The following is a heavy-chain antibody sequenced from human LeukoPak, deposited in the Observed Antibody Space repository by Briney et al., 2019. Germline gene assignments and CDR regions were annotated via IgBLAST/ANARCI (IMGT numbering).Heavy chain of an antibody. CDR3: ASRYSRSLSDY. Sequence: ASVKVSCKASGYSFTNYDINWVRQATGQGLEWMGWMNPKSGDTGYSQKFQGRVFITRDTSINTAYMVLSSLGSDDTAVYYCASRYSRSLSDYWGQGTLVTVSS. CDR2: MNPKSGDT. J-gene: IGHJ4*02. CDR1: GYSFTNYD. D-gene: IGHD6-13*01. V-gene: IGHV1-8*03.